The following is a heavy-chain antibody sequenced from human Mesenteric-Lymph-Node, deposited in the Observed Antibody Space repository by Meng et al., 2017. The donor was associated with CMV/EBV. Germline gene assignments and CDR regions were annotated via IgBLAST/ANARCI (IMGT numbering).Heavy chain of an antibody. CDR2: IYYSGST. Sequence: SETLSLTCTVSGGSVSSGSYYWSWIRQPPGKGLEWIGYIYYSGSTNYNPSLKSRVTISVDTSKNQFSLKLSSVTAADTAVYYCARDSLVVPAAPYYYYGMDVWGQGTTVTVSS. CDR3: ARDSLVVPAAPYYYYGMDV. V-gene: IGHV4-61*01. D-gene: IGHD2-2*01. J-gene: IGHJ6*02. CDR1: GGSVSSGSYY.